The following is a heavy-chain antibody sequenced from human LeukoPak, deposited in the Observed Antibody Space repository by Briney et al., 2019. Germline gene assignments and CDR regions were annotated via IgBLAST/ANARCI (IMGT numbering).Heavy chain of an antibody. CDR1: GFTFSSYW. Sequence: GRSLRLSCAASGFTFSSYWMSWVRQAPGKGLEWVANIKQDGSEKYYVDSVKGRFTISRDNAKNSLYLQMNSLRAEDTAVYYCARDKYYYYYGMDVWGQGTTVTVSS. CDR3: ARDKYYYYYGMDV. CDR2: IKQDGSEK. V-gene: IGHV3-7*01. J-gene: IGHJ6*02.